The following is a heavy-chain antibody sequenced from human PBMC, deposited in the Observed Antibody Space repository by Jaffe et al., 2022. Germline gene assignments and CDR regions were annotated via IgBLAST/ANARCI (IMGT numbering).Heavy chain of an antibody. CDR1: GFTFSSYG. V-gene: IGHV3-30*02. D-gene: IGHD3-10*01. CDR3: AKDPQINYYGSGSYYSPNLIDY. Sequence: QVQLVESGGGVVQPGGSLRLSCAASGFTFSSYGMHWVRQAPGKGLEWVAFIRYDGSNKYYADSVKGRFTISRDNSKNTLYLQMNSLRAEDTAVYYCAKDPQINYYGSGSYYSPNLIDYWGQGTLVTVSS. J-gene: IGHJ4*02. CDR2: IRYDGSNK.